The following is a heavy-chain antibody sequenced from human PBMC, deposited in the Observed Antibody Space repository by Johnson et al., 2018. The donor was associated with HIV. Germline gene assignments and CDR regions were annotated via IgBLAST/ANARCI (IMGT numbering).Heavy chain of an antibody. V-gene: IGHV3-7*05. Sequence: MQLVESGGGLVQPGGSLRLSCAASGFTFSRYWMSWVRQAPGKGLECVANIKQDGSEKYYVDSVKGRFTISRDNAKNSVYLQMNSLRAEDTAVYYCARGTLAAFDIWGQGTMVTVSS. CDR2: IKQDGSEK. D-gene: IGHD2-2*01. J-gene: IGHJ3*02. CDR1: GFTFSRYW. CDR3: ARGTLAAFDI.